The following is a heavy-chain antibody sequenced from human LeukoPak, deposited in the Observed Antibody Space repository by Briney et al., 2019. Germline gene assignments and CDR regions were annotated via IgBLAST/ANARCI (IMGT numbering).Heavy chain of an antibody. D-gene: IGHD1-26*01. CDR2: VHDSGST. Sequence: SETLSLTCTVSGGSISTTYWSWIRQPPGKGLEWIGYVHDSGSTNYNPSLNSRVTISVDTSKNQFSLTLSSENAANAAVYYCARGGNSGSYFLLDWGQGTLVTVTS. V-gene: IGHV4-59*01. CDR1: GGSISTTY. CDR3: ARGGNSGSYFLLD. J-gene: IGHJ4*02.